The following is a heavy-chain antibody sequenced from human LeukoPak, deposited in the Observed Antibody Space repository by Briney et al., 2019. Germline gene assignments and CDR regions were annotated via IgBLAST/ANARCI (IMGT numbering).Heavy chain of an antibody. J-gene: IGHJ3*02. V-gene: IGHV1-18*01. Sequence: CXAXGXTFTSYGXSWVRXXPXXGXEXMGXIXAYNGNTNYAQKLQGRVTMTTDTSTSTAYMELRSLRSDDTAVYYCAREPLDYYDSRDAFDIWGQGTMVTVSS. CDR2: IXAYNGNT. D-gene: IGHD3-22*01. CDR1: GXTFTSYG. CDR3: AREPLDYYDSRDAFDI.